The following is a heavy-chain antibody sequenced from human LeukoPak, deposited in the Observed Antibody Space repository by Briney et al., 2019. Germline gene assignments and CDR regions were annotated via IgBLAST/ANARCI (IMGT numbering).Heavy chain of an antibody. J-gene: IGHJ4*02. D-gene: IGHD2-2*01. CDR3: ARRPINCIITNCYVDY. V-gene: IGHV1-2*02. Sequence: GASVKVSCKASGYTFTGYYMHWVRQAPGQGLEWMGWINPNSGGTNYAQKFQGRVTMTRDTSISTAYMELSRLRSDDTAVYFCARRPINCIITNCYVDYWGQGTLVTVSS. CDR2: INPNSGGT. CDR1: GYTFTGYY.